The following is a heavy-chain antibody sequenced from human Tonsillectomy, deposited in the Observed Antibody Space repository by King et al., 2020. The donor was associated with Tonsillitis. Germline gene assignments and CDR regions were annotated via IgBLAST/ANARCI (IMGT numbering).Heavy chain of an antibody. CDR2: ISPDGSST. Sequence: VQLVESGGGLVQPGGSLRLSCAASGFTFSSYWIHWVRQPPGKGLVWVSRISPDGSSTTYADSVKGRFTISRDNAKKTLYLQMSSLRVDDTAVYYFMKVQGFGWGQGTLVTVSS. CDR1: GFTFSSYW. CDR3: MKVQGFG. D-gene: IGHD3-22*01. J-gene: IGHJ4*02. V-gene: IGHV3-74*01.